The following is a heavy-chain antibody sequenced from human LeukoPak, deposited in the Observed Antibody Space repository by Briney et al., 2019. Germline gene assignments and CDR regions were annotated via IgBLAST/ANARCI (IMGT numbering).Heavy chain of an antibody. CDR3: ARRRYCSSTSCYTGAAFDI. Sequence: SETLSFTCAVYGGSFSGYYWSWIRQPPGKGLEWIGEINHSGSTNYNPSLKSRVTISVDTSKYQFSLKLSSVTAADTAVYYCARRRYCSSTSCYTGAAFDIWGQGTMVTVSS. V-gene: IGHV4-34*01. J-gene: IGHJ3*02. CDR2: INHSGST. CDR1: GGSFSGYY. D-gene: IGHD2-2*02.